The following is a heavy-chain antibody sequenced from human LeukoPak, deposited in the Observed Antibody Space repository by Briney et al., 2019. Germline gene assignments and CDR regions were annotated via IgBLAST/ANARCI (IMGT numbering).Heavy chain of an antibody. CDR3: ARGVEPLAANTLAY. V-gene: IGHV3-53*01. CDR1: GFTVITND. CDR2: LYSDGNT. J-gene: IGHJ4*02. D-gene: IGHD1-14*01. Sequence: GGSLRLSCAASGFTVITNDMTWVRQAPGKGLEWVSVLYSDGNTKYADSVQGRFTISRDNSKNTLYLEMNSPSPDDTAVYYCARGVEPLAANTLAYWGQGTLVTVSS.